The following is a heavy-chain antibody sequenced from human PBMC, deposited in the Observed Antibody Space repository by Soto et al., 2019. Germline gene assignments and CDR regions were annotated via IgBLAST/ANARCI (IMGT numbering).Heavy chain of an antibody. J-gene: IGHJ4*02. V-gene: IGHV1-3*05. CDR2: INAGKGNT. CDR3: ARAVAVPADFEY. CDR1: GYTFTGYA. D-gene: IGHD5-12*01. Sequence: QVQLVQSGAEEKKPGASVKVSCKASGYTFTGYAMHWVHQAPGQRLEWMGWINAGKGNTKYSQKFQGRVTITRDTSASTPYMELSSLRSEATAVYSCARAVAVPADFEYWGQGTLVTVSS.